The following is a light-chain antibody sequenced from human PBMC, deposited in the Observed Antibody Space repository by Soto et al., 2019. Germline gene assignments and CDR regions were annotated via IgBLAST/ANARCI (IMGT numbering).Light chain of an antibody. CDR1: RHVVRQY. CDR2: DAV. Sequence: EIVLTQYPDALSLSPGERVSLSCRASRHVVRQYIAWYHQKPGQAPRRLIHDAVSRAAGNPDRFSGSDSASSTDFTLFISRLEPEDCGVFYCQQKGRSPTFGHVTKVEVK. CDR3: QQKGRSPT. J-gene: IGKJ1*01. V-gene: IGKV3-20*01.